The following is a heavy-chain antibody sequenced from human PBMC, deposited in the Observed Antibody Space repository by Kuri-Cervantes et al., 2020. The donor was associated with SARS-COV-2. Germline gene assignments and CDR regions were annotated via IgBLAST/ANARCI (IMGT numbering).Heavy chain of an antibody. V-gene: IGHV3-23*01. CDR2: ISGSGGST. CDR3: AKEGFFYGSGRHFDY. CDR1: VFTFSSYT. J-gene: IGHJ4*02. Sequence: GKSLKISCAASVFTFSSYTMSWVRQAPGKGLEWVSAISGSGGSTYYADSVKGRFTISRDNSKNTLYLQMNSLRAEDTAVYYCAKEGFFYGSGRHFDYWGQGTLVTVSS. D-gene: IGHD3-10*01.